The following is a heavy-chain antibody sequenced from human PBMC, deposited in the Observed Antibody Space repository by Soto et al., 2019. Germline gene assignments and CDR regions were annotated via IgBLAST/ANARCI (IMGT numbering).Heavy chain of an antibody. Sequence: PGGSLRLSCAASGFTFSSYIMNWVRQAPGKGLEWVSSISSSSSYIYYADSLKGRFTISRDNAKNSLYLQMNSPRAEDTAVYYCARALYSYGTSDYWGQGTLVTVSS. CDR2: ISSSSSYI. V-gene: IGHV3-21*01. J-gene: IGHJ4*02. D-gene: IGHD5-18*01. CDR3: ARALYSYGTSDY. CDR1: GFTFSSYI.